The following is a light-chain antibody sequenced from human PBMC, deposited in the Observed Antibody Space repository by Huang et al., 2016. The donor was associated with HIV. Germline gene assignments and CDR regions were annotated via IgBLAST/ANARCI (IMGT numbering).Light chain of an antibody. J-gene: IGKJ2*01. CDR1: QSISNW. Sequence: DIQMTQSPSTLSASVGYRVTFTCRASQSISNWLSWYQQKQGKAPHLLIYKAASLQSGAPSRFSGRASVTECTLTITKVQPDDFATYYCQQYYNYPYTFGQGTKLEIK. CDR3: QQYYNYPYT. CDR2: KAA. V-gene: IGKV1-5*03.